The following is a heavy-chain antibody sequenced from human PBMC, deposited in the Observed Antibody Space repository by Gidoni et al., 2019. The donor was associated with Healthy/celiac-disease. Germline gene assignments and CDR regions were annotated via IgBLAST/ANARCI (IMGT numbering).Heavy chain of an antibody. V-gene: IGHV3-30-3*01. CDR2: ISYDGSNK. CDR3: ARDHGVDVGYMDV. Sequence: QVQLVESGGGVVQPGRSLRLSCAASGFTFSSYAMHWVRQAPGKGLEWVAVISYDGSNKYYADSVKGRFTISRDNSKNTLYLQMNSLRAEDTAVYYCARDHGVDVGYMDVWGKGTTVTVSS. CDR1: GFTFSSYA. D-gene: IGHD1-26*01. J-gene: IGHJ6*03.